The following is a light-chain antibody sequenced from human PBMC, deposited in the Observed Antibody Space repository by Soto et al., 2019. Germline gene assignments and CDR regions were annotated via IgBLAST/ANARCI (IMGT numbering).Light chain of an antibody. Sequence: QSALTQPASVSGSPGQSITISCTGTGSDVGGYNYVSWYQQHPGKAPKLMIYDVNNRPSGISYRFSGSKSGDTASLTISGLQPEDEADYYCNTFTTSNTWVFGGGTKVTVL. V-gene: IGLV2-14*03. CDR1: GSDVGGYNY. CDR3: NTFTTSNTWV. CDR2: DVN. J-gene: IGLJ3*02.